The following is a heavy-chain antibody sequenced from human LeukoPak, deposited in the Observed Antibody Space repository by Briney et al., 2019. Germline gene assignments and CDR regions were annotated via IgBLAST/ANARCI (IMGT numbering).Heavy chain of an antibody. CDR2: ISSSSSYI. Sequence: GGSLRLSCAASGFTFSSYSMNWVRQAPGKGLEWVSSISSSSSYIYYADSVKGRFTISRDNAKNSPYLQMNSLRAEDTAVYYCARVDQDWFDPWGQGTLVTVSS. V-gene: IGHV3-21*01. CDR3: ARVDQDWFDP. J-gene: IGHJ5*02. CDR1: GFTFSSYS.